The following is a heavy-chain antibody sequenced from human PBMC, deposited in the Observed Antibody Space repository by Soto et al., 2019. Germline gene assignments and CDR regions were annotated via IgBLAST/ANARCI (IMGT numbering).Heavy chain of an antibody. CDR1: GFTFDQYT. J-gene: IGHJ6*03. Sequence: EVQLVESGGGLVQPGRSLRLACAASGFTFDQYTMHWVRQAPGKGLEWVSSITWHSGTIGYADSVKGRFTISRDNAKNSLYLQMNSLRGEDTALYYCAKEMITFGDFSDYYRDVWGNGTTVTVSS. D-gene: IGHD3-16*01. CDR3: AKEMITFGDFSDYYRDV. CDR2: ITWHSGTI. V-gene: IGHV3-9*01.